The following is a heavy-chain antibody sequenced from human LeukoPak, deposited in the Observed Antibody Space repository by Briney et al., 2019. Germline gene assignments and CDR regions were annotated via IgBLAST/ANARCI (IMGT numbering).Heavy chain of an antibody. CDR3: ARDRDLHSSWEIFDY. Sequence: SVKVSCKASGYTFTSYGISWVRQAPGQGLEWMGGIIPIFGTANYAQKFQGRVTITADESTSTAYMELSSLRSEDTAVYYCARDRDLHSSWEIFDYWGQGTLVTVSS. D-gene: IGHD6-13*01. CDR1: GYTFTSYG. J-gene: IGHJ4*02. CDR2: IIPIFGTA. V-gene: IGHV1-69*13.